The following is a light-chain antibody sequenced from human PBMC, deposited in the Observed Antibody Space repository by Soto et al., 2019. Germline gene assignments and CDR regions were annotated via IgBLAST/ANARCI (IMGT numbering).Light chain of an antibody. CDR1: QSINSY. J-gene: IGKJ2*01. V-gene: IGKV1-39*01. Sequence: DIQMTQSPSSLSASVGDRVTVTCRASQSINSYLNWYQQKPGKAPNLLIFGASRLQSGVPSRFSGSGSGTDYTLTISGLQPEDFATYYCQQSFSAPRYTFGQGTKLEIK. CDR2: GAS. CDR3: QQSFSAPRYT.